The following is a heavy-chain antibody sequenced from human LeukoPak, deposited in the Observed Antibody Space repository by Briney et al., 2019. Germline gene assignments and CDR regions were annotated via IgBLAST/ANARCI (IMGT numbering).Heavy chain of an antibody. CDR3: ARSPRVDNWFDP. Sequence: PSETLSLTCAVYGGSFSGYYWSWIRQPPGKGLEWIGEINHSGSTNYNPSLKSRVIISVDTSKNQFSLKLSSVTAADTAVYYCARSPRVDNWFDPWGQGTLVTVSS. CDR1: GGSFSGYY. D-gene: IGHD5/OR15-5a*01. V-gene: IGHV4-34*01. J-gene: IGHJ5*02. CDR2: INHSGST.